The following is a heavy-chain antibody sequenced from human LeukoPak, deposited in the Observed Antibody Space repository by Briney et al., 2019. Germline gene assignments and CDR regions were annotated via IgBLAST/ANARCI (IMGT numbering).Heavy chain of an antibody. CDR3: ATTTPSGGSRALDR. CDR2: IYTSGNT. V-gene: IGHV3-53*01. Sequence: GGSLRLSCAASGFTVSSSYMTWVRQAPGQGLECVSIIYTSGNTYYAVSVKGRFTLSRDSPQNTLYLQMNSLRAEDTAVYYCATTTPSGGSRALDRWGQGTLVTVSS. CDR1: GFTVSSSY. D-gene: IGHD2-15*01. J-gene: IGHJ5*02.